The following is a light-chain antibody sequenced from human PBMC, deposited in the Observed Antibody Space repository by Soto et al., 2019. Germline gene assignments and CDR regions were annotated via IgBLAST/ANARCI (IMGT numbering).Light chain of an antibody. CDR2: GNN. J-gene: IGLJ1*01. Sequence: QAVVTQPPSVSGAPGQRVTISCTGSSSSIGAGYDVHWYHQLPGAAPKLLVSGNNNRPSGVPDRFSAFKSGTSASLAITGLQTEDEAQYYCQSYDSRLTAYVFGTGTKLTVL. CDR3: QSYDSRLTAYV. CDR1: SSSIGAGYD. V-gene: IGLV1-40*01.